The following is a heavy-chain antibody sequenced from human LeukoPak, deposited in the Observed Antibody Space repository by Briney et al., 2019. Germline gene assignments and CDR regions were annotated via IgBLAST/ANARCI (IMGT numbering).Heavy chain of an antibody. CDR2: INPNSGGT. Sequence: VASVKVSCKASGYTFTGYYMHWVRQAPGQGLEWMGWINPNSGGTNYAQKFQGWVTMTRDTSISTAYMELSRLRSDDTAVYYCARDRYYYDSSGYDHDAFDIWGQGTMVTVSS. D-gene: IGHD3-22*01. V-gene: IGHV1-2*04. CDR1: GYTFTGYY. CDR3: ARDRYYYDSSGYDHDAFDI. J-gene: IGHJ3*02.